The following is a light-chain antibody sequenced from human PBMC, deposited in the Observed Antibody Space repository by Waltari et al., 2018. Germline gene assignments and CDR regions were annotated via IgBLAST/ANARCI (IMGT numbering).Light chain of an antibody. V-gene: IGKV3-11*01. J-gene: IGKJ3*01. CDR1: QSVSSY. CDR3: QQRRGFT. CDR2: DAS. Sequence: RATLSCRASQSVSSYLAWYQQKPGQAPRLLIYDASNRATGIPARFSGSGSGTDFTLTISSLEPEDFAVYYCQQRRGFTFGPGTKVDIK.